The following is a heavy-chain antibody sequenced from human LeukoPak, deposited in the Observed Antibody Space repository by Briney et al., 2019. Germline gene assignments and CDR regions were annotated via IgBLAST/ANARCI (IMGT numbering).Heavy chain of an antibody. D-gene: IGHD1-26*01. CDR3: ARGELVGLGATSAGWFGP. CDR2: INPNSGGT. Sequence: ASVKVSCKASGYTFTGYYMHWVRQAPGQGLEWMGRINPNSGGTNYAQKFQGRVTMTRDTSISTAYMELSRLRSDDTTVYYCARGELVGLGATSAGWFGPWGQGTLVTVSS. V-gene: IGHV1-2*06. J-gene: IGHJ5*02. CDR1: GYTFTGYY.